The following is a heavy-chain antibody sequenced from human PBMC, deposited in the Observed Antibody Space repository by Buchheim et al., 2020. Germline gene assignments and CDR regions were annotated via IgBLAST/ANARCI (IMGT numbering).Heavy chain of an antibody. CDR2: INHSGST. Sequence: QVQLQQWGAGLLKPSETLSLTCAVYGGSFSGYYWSWIRQPPGKGLEWIGEINHSGSTNHNPTLKSRVTISVDTSKNQLSLKLSSVTAADTTVYYCARVGSIAARLRSFYYYGMDVWGQGTT. D-gene: IGHD6-6*01. V-gene: IGHV4-34*01. CDR3: ARVGSIAARLRSFYYYGMDV. CDR1: GGSFSGYY. J-gene: IGHJ6*02.